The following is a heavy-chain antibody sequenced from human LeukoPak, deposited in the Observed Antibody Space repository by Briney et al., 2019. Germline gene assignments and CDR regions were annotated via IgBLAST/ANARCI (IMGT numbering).Heavy chain of an antibody. CDR1: GASIGSYF. V-gene: IGHV4-59*01. CDR3: ARERGDYDSDNWFDS. J-gene: IGHJ5*01. D-gene: IGHD4-17*01. Sequence: SETLSLTCTVSGASIGSYFWSWIRQPPGKGLEWIGYIYYGGGTNYNPSFESRITISVDTSKNRISLNLTSVTASDTAIYYCARERGDYDSDNWFDSWGQGTLVTVSS. CDR2: IYYGGGT.